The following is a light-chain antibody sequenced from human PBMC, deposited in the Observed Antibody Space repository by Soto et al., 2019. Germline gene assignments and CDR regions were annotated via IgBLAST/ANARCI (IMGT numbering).Light chain of an antibody. J-gene: IGKJ5*01. CDR1: QSISSY. CDR2: AAS. Sequence: QMTQSPSSLSASVGDRVTITCRASQSISSYLNWYQQKPGKAPKLLIYAASSLQSGVPSRFSGSGSGTDFTLTISSLQPEDFATYYCQQSYSTPRTFGQGTRLEIK. V-gene: IGKV1-39*01. CDR3: QQSYSTPRT.